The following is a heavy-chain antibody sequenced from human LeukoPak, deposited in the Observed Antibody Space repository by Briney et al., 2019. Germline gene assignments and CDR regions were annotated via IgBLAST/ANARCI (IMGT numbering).Heavy chain of an antibody. CDR3: ARESGTAMAY. CDR2: INHSGST. Sequence: SETLSLTCAVYGGSFSGYYWSWIRQPPGKGLEWIWEINHSGSTNYNPSLKSRVTISVDRSKNQFSLKLSSVTAADTAVYYCARESGTAMAYWGQGTLVTVSS. J-gene: IGHJ4*02. V-gene: IGHV4-34*01. CDR1: GGSFSGYY. D-gene: IGHD5-18*01.